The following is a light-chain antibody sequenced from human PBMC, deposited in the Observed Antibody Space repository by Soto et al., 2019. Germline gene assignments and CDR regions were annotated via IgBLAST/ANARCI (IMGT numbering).Light chain of an antibody. V-gene: IGKV1-12*01. CDR2: AAS. J-gene: IGKJ3*01. Sequence: DLQMTQSPPSVSASVGDRVTITCRAGQGIRNNLAWYQQRPGKAPRLLIYAASTLQRGAPSRFSGSGSGTNFTLTISSLEPEDFATYYCQQGNSVPYTVGPGTTVDI. CDR1: QGIRNN. CDR3: QQGNSVPYT.